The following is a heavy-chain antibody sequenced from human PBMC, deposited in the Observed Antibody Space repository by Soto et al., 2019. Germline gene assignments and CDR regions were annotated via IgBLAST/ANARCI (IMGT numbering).Heavy chain of an antibody. CDR2: ISADNGNT. CDR1: GYTFSSYV. V-gene: IGHV1-18*01. CDR3: ARVGPTRRTTISYGMDV. Sequence: GASVKVSCKASGYTFSSYVITWVRQAPGQGLEWMGWISADNGNTNYAQKLQGRVLMTKDTSTSTAYMEVRSLRSDDTAVYYCARVGPTRRTTISYGMDVWGQGTTVTVSS. D-gene: IGHD1-7*01. J-gene: IGHJ6*02.